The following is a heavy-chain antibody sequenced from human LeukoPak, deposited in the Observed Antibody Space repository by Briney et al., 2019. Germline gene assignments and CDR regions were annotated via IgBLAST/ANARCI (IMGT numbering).Heavy chain of an antibody. CDR1: GYTFTSYG. J-gene: IGHJ4*02. CDR2: ISAYNGNT. CDR3: ARDVSDGGWPFDY. V-gene: IGHV1-18*01. D-gene: IGHD6-19*01. Sequence: ASVKVSCKASGYTFTSYGISWVRQAPGEGLEGRGWISAYNGNTNYAQKLQGRVTMTTDTSTSTAYMELRSLRSDDTAVYYCARDVSDGGWPFDYWGQGTLVTVSS.